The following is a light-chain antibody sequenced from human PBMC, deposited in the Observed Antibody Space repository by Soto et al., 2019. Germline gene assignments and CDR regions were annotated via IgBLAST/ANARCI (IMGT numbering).Light chain of an antibody. Sequence: DIQMTQSPSSLSASVGDRVTITCRASHTFSSFLNWYQQKRGKPPTLLIYGAYRLRSGVPSRFTGGGGGAEFRLTTGCLQPNDFRTYYCQQSYSPPFTFGQGTRLEIK. V-gene: IGKV1-39*01. CDR3: QQSYSPPFT. J-gene: IGKJ2*01. CDR2: GAY. CDR1: HTFSSF.